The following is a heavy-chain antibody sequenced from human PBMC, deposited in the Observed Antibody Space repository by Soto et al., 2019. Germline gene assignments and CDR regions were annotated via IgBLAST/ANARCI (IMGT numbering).Heavy chain of an antibody. J-gene: IGHJ4*02. V-gene: IGHV3-23*01. Sequence: EVQLLESGGGLVQPGGSLRLSCAASGFTFSSYAMNWVRQAPGKGLEWVSGISGSGGSTYYADSVKGRFTISRDNSKNTQYLQMKSLRAEDPAVYYCAKDRSGTETLDYWGQGTLVTVSS. D-gene: IGHD1-1*01. CDR3: AKDRSGTETLDY. CDR1: GFTFSSYA. CDR2: ISGSGGST.